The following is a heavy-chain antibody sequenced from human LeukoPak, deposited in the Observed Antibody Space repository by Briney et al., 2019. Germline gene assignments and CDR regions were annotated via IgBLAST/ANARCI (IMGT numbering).Heavy chain of an antibody. V-gene: IGHV5-51*01. CDR1: GYTFTTYW. D-gene: IGHD1-26*01. J-gene: IGHJ3*02. Sequence: GASLQISCQAAGYTFTTYWIGWGRRLPGKGLEWMGVIYPGDSDTTYSPSFEGQVTISADKSISAAYLQWSSLKASDTAIYYCARRGGSFRDDAFDIWGQGTMVTVSS. CDR3: ARRGGSFRDDAFDI. CDR2: IYPGDSDT.